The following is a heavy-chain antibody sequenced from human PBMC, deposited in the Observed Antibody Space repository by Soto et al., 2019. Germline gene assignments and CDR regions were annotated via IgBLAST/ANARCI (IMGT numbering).Heavy chain of an antibody. CDR3: ARLFCSTDTCDSWFDP. CDR1: GYTFTTFW. J-gene: IGHJ5*02. V-gene: IGHV5-10-1*01. D-gene: IGHD1-26*01. CDR2: IDPRDSQT. Sequence: LGESLKISCTGFGYTFTTFWISWVRQMPGKGLEWMGRIDPRDSQTNYSPSFQGHVTISVDKSISTAYLQWDSLKASDPAMYYCARLFCSTDTCDSWFDPWGQGTLVTVSS.